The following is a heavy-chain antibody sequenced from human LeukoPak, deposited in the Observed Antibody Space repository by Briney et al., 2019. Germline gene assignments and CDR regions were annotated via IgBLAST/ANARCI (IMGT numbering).Heavy chain of an antibody. D-gene: IGHD2-15*01. CDR3: AKDKSCSGGSCYHPEYFQH. J-gene: IGHJ1*01. CDR1: GFTFSSYA. Sequence: GGSLRLSCAASGFTFSSYAMSWVRQAPGKGLEWASAISGSGGSTYYADSVKGRFTTSRDNSKNTLYLQMSSLRAEDTAVYYCAKDKSCSGGSCYHPEYFQHWGQGTLVTVSS. V-gene: IGHV3-23*01. CDR2: ISGSGGST.